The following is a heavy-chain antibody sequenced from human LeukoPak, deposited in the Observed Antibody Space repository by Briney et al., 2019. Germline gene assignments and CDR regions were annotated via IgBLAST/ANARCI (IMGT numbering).Heavy chain of an antibody. D-gene: IGHD3-3*01. CDR2: INHSGST. CDR3: ASGALLSRYLEY. CDR1: GGSFSGYY. V-gene: IGHV4-34*01. Sequence: PSETLSLTCAVYGGSFSGYYWSWIRQPPGEGLEWIGEINHSGSTNSNPSLKSRLTMSVDESKHEFSLKLTSVTAADTAVYYCASGALLSRYLEYWGQGTLVTVSS. J-gene: IGHJ4*02.